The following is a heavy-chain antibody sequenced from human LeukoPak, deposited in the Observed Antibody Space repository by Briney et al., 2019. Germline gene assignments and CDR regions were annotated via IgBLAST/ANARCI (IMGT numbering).Heavy chain of an antibody. CDR3: ARVSGAAFPFIDY. V-gene: IGHV4-30-4*01. CDR1: GGSLSSGDYY. Sequence: SQTLSLTCTVCGGSLSSGDYYWSWIRHPPGKGLEWFGYIYYSGSNYYNPSLKSRVTISVDTSKNQFSLKLSSVTAADTAVYYCARVSGAAFPFIDYWGQGTLVTVSS. CDR2: IYYSGSN. J-gene: IGHJ4*02. D-gene: IGHD3-10*01.